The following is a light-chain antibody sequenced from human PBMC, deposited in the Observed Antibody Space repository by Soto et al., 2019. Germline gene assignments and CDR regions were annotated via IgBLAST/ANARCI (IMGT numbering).Light chain of an antibody. CDR2: AAS. CDR3: QQSYSTPRT. Sequence: DIQMTQSPSSLSASVGARVTITCRASQSISSYLNWYQQKPGKAPNLLIYAASTLQSGVPSRFSGSGSGTDFTLTISSLQPEDFATYYCQQSYSTPRTFGPGTKVDIK. CDR1: QSISSY. J-gene: IGKJ3*01. V-gene: IGKV1-39*01.